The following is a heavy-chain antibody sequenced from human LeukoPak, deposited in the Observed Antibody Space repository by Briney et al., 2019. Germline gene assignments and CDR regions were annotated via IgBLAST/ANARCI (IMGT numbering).Heavy chain of an antibody. CDR3: ASDYSNGPLDY. D-gene: IGHD4-11*01. J-gene: IGHJ4*02. CDR2: IIPILGIA. V-gene: IGHV1-69*04. CDR1: GGTFSSYA. Sequence: ASVKVSCKASGGTFSSYAISWVRQAPGQGLEWMGRIIPILGIANYAQKFQGRVTITADKSTSTAYMELSSLRSEDTAVYYRASDYSNGPLDYWGQGTLVTVSS.